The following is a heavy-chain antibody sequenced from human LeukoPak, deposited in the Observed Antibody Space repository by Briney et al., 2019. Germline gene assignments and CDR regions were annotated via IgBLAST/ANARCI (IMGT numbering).Heavy chain of an antibody. J-gene: IGHJ4*02. Sequence: GESLRLSCAASGFSFSSFGMHWVRQAPGKGLEWVAVISYDGNKKYYGDSVKGRFTISRDNSMNTLYLKMNSLRADDTAVYYCSRDPRGIALAGTYDYWGQGILVTVSS. D-gene: IGHD6-19*01. CDR3: SRDPRGIALAGTYDY. V-gene: IGHV3-30*03. CDR2: ISYDGNKK. CDR1: GFSFSSFG.